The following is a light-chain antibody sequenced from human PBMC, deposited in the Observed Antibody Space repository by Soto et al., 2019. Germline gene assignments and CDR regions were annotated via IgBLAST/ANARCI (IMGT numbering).Light chain of an antibody. CDR2: GVS. V-gene: IGKV3-20*01. CDR1: QRLSASD. CDR3: QKYGSSPWK. Sequence: PGTLSLSPGQRATLSCGASQRLSASDIAWYQQKPGQAPKFLIYGVSSRATGIPDRFSGSGSGTDFTLTISRLEPEDFAVYYCQKYGSSPWKFGQGTKVDIK. J-gene: IGKJ1*01.